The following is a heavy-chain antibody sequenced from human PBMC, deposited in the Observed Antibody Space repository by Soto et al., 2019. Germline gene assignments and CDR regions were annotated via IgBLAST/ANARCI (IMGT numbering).Heavy chain of an antibody. CDR3: ARTVVVAATRQHWFDP. V-gene: IGHV5-51*01. Sequence: PGESLKISCKGSGYSFTSYWIGWVRQMPGKGLEWMGIIYPGDSDTRYSPSFQGQVTISADKSISTAYLQWSSLKASDTAMYYCARTVVVAATRQHWFDPWGQGTLVTVSS. D-gene: IGHD2-15*01. J-gene: IGHJ5*02. CDR2: IYPGDSDT. CDR1: GYSFTSYW.